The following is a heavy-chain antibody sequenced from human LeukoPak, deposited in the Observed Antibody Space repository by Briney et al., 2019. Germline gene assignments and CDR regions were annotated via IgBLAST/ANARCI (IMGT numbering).Heavy chain of an antibody. J-gene: IGHJ4*02. CDR3: AKDYYDSSGFPAY. V-gene: IGHV3-23*01. CDR1: GFTFSLYA. Sequence: GGSLRLSCAASGFTFSLYAMSWVRQAPGKGLEWVSAISGSGNITYSADSVQGRFTISRDNSKNTLYLQMNSLRAEDTAVYYCAKDYYDSSGFPAYWGQGTLVTVSS. CDR2: ISGSGNIT. D-gene: IGHD3-22*01.